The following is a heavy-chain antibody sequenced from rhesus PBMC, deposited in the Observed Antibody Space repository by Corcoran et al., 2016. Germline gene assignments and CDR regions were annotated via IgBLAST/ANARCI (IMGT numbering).Heavy chain of an antibody. CDR2: IYGSSTST. CDR3: AREKAAARNFDY. CDR1: GGSISDSYR. J-gene: IGHJ4*01. D-gene: IGHD6-43*01. Sequence: QVQLQESGPGVVKPSETLSLTCAVSGGSISDSYRWSWIRQPPGKGLEWIGYIYGSSTSTNYNPSLKSRVTISKDTSKNQFSLKLSSVTAADTAVYYCAREKAAARNFDYWGQGVLVTVSS. V-gene: IGHV4S10*01.